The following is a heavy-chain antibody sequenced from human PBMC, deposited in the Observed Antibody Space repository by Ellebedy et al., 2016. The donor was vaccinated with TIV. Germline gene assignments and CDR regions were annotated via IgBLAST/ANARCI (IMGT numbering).Heavy chain of an antibody. V-gene: IGHV3-21*04. Sequence: GESLKISCAASGFTFSSYSMNWVRQAPGKGLEWVSSVSSSNSYIYYADSVKGRFTISRDNAKNSLYLQMNSLRVKDTAVYYCAKDKLGFGAAAGGVDHWGQGTLVTVSS. CDR2: VSSSNSYI. D-gene: IGHD6-13*01. J-gene: IGHJ4*02. CDR3: AKDKLGFGAAAGGVDH. CDR1: GFTFSSYS.